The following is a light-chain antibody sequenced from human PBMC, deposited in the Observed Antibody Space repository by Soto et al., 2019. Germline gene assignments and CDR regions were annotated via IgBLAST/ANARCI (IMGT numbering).Light chain of an antibody. CDR1: QDIGIR. CDR3: QQSYRTPIT. J-gene: IGKJ5*01. Sequence: DIRMTQTPSSLTASVGDTVTITCRSSQDIGIRLSWYQQKPGKAPKLLIFSASNLGRGVPSRFSGSGSGTDCTLSISSLQPEDVATYFCQQSYRTPITLGQGTRLEIK. V-gene: IGKV1D-12*01. CDR2: SAS.